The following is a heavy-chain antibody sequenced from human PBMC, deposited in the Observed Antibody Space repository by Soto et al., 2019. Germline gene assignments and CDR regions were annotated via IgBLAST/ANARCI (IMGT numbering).Heavy chain of an antibody. V-gene: IGHV1-18*01. CDR1: GYTFSSFG. J-gene: IGHJ6*02. CDR2: ISAYSGNT. CDR3: ARPLYYYYYAIDV. Sequence: QVQLVQSGAEVKKPGASVKVSCKASGYTFSSFGINWVRQAPGQGLEWMGWISAYSGNTNYAQRFQGRVTMTTDTSTTTAYMELTSLRSDDTAVYYCARPLYYYYYAIDVWGQGTTVTVSS.